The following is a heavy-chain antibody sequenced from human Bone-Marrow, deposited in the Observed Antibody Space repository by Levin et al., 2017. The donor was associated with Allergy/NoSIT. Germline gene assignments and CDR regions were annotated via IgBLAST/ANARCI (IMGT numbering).Heavy chain of an antibody. Sequence: ASVKVSCAASGFTFSSYSMNWVRQAPGKGLEWVSSISSSSSYIYYADSVKSRFTISRDNAKNSLYLQMNSLRAEDTAVYYCARDSAYCGGDCYSGRSGAFDSWGQGTMVTVSS. CDR3: ARDSAYCGGDCYSGRSGAFDS. D-gene: IGHD2-21*02. CDR1: GFTFSSYS. CDR2: ISSSSSYI. V-gene: IGHV3-21*01. J-gene: IGHJ3*02.